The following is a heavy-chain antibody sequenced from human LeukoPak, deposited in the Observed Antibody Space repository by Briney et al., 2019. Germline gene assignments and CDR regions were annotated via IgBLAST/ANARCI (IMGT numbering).Heavy chain of an antibody. D-gene: IGHD4-11*01. CDR1: GYSFTTYW. CDR3: ARRGATVTNPNLGYMDV. J-gene: IGHJ6*03. V-gene: IGHV5-51*01. Sequence: PGESLKISCKASGYSFTTYWIGWVRQVPGKGLEWVGIIYPADSTAKYSPSFQGQVTISADKSISTAYLQWSSLKASDTATYYCARRGATVTNPNLGYMDVWGKGTTVTVSS. CDR2: IYPADSTA.